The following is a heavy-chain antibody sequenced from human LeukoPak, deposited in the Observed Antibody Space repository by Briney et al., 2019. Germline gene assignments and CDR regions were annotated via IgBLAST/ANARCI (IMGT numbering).Heavy chain of an antibody. V-gene: IGHV3-23*01. CDR3: ATTISGSYGNKWSGAN. CDR2: ISGSGGST. D-gene: IGHD1-26*01. Sequence: GGSLRLSCAASGFTFSSYAMSWVRQAPGKGLEWVSAISGSGGSTYYADSVKGRFTISRDNSKNTLYLQMNSLRAEDTAVYYCATTISGSYGNKWSGANWGQGTLVTVSS. CDR1: GFTFSSYA. J-gene: IGHJ4*02.